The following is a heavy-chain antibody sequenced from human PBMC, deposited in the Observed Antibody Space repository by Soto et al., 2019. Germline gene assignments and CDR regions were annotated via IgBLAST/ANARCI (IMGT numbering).Heavy chain of an antibody. Sequence: PGGSLRLSCAGSGFTFNDHTMHWVRQIPGKGLEWVSLITWDGDSAFYADSVKGRFTISRDNSKNSLYLQMDSLRTEDTALYYCAKEKNRIFDYWGQGTLVTVS. CDR2: ITWDGDSA. CDR1: GFTFNDHT. V-gene: IGHV3-43*01. CDR3: AKEKNRIFDY. J-gene: IGHJ4*02.